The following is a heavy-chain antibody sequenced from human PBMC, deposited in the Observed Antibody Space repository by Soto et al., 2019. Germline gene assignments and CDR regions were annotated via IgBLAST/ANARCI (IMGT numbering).Heavy chain of an antibody. V-gene: IGHV4-34*01. D-gene: IGHD6-13*01. CDR2: INHSGST. CDR1: GGSFSGYY. CDR3: ARSPSSRALAATRAVGY. Sequence: QVQLQQWGAGLLKPSETLSLTCAVYGGSFSGYYWSWIRQPPGKGLEWIGEINHSGSTNYNPSLKSRVTISVDTSKNQFSLKLSSVTAADTAVYYCARSPSSRALAATRAVGYWGQGTLVTVSS. J-gene: IGHJ4*02.